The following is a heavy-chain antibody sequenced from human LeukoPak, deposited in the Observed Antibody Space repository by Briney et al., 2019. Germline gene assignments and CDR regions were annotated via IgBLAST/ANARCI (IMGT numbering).Heavy chain of an antibody. CDR2: IYYSGST. J-gene: IGHJ6*02. CDR1: DASISSYY. D-gene: IGHD3-3*01. Sequence: SETLSLTCTVSDASISSYYWSWIRQPPGKGLEWIGYIYYSGSTNYNPSLKSRVTISVDTSKNQFSLKLSSVTAADTAAYYCARVRFFGVVIPAADYYGMDVWGQGTTVTVSS. CDR3: ARVRFFGVVIPAADYYGMDV. V-gene: IGHV4-59*01.